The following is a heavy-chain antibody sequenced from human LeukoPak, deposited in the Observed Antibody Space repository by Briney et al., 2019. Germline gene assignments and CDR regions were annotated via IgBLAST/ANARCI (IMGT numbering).Heavy chain of an antibody. Sequence: SETLSLTCTVSGYSISSGYYWGWIRQPPGKGLEWIGSIYHSGSTYYNPSLKSRVTISVDTSKNQFSLKLSSVAAADTAVYYCARVVSSGWKCDYWGQGTLVTVSS. J-gene: IGHJ4*02. CDR3: ARVVSSGWKCDY. D-gene: IGHD6-19*01. CDR2: IYHSGST. CDR1: GYSISSGYY. V-gene: IGHV4-38-2*02.